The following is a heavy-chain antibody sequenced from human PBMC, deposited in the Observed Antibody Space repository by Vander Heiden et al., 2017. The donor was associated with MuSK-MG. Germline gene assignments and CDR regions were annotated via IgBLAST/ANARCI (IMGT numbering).Heavy chain of an antibody. CDR3: ARMAVGDYYVDV. D-gene: IGHD4-17*01. J-gene: IGHJ4*02. V-gene: IGHV2-70*04. CDR2: IDWDDDT. Sequence: QVRLKESGPALVKPTQTLTLTCRFSGFSLATSGMRLSWIRQPPGNALEWLARIDWDDDTYYNKSLKTRVTISKDSSKSQVVLTLINMDPADTATYYCARMAVGDYYVDVGGQGIPVTV. CDR1: GFSLATSGMR.